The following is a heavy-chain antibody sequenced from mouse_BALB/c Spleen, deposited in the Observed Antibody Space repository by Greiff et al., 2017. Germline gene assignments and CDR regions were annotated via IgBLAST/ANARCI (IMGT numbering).Heavy chain of an antibody. V-gene: IGHV5-17*02. J-gene: IGHJ4*01. Sequence: EVKLQESGGGLVQPGGSRKLSCAASGFTFSSFGMHWVRQAPEKGLEWVAYISSGSSTIYYADTVKGRFTISRDNPKNTLFLQMTSLRSEDTAMYYCARSEIYDGYYNYAMDYWGQGTSVTVSS. D-gene: IGHD2-3*01. CDR3: ARSEIYDGYYNYAMDY. CDR1: GFTFSSFG. CDR2: ISSGSSTI.